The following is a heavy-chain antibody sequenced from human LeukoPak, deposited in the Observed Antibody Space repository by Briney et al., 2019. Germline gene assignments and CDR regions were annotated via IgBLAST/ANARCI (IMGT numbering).Heavy chain of an antibody. CDR1: GYSFTSYW. CDR3: ARSLFRYSGSYSY. CDR2: IYPGDPDT. V-gene: IGHV5-51*01. D-gene: IGHD1-26*01. J-gene: IGHJ4*02. Sequence: GESLKISCKGSGYSFTSYWIGWVRQMPGKGLEWMGVIYPGDPDTRYSPSFQGQVTISADKSISTAYPQWSSLKASDTAMYYCARSLFRYSGSYSYWGQGTLVTVSS.